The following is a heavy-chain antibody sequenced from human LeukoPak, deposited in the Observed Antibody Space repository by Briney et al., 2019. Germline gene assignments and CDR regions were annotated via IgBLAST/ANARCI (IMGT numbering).Heavy chain of an antibody. CDR3: ARDPPAVSINTYA. V-gene: IGHV3-66*01. J-gene: IGHJ4*02. Sequence: GGSLRLSCAASGFTVGNNYMNWVRQAPGKGLEWVSLIFSHGETSYADSVKGRFTISRDNSKNTLYLQMDGLRVEDTAVYYCARDPPAVSINTYAWGQGTLVTVSS. D-gene: IGHD2-8*01. CDR1: GFTVGNNY. CDR2: IFSHGET.